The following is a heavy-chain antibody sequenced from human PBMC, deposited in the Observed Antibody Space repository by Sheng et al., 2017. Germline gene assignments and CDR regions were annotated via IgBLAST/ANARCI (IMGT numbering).Heavy chain of an antibody. CDR2: ISGSGGTT. CDR1: GFTFSSYA. Sequence: EVQLLESGGGLVQPGGSLRLSCAASGFTFSSYAMSWVRQAPGKGLEWVSAISGSGGTTYYADSVKGRFTISRDNSKNTLYLQMNSLRAEDTAVYYCAKVGGYDIREFDIWGQGTMVTVSS. J-gene: IGHJ3*02. CDR3: AKVGGYDIREFDI. V-gene: IGHV3-23*01. D-gene: IGHD3-22*01.